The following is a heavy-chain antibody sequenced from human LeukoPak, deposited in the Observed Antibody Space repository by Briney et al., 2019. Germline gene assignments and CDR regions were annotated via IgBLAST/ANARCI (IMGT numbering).Heavy chain of an antibody. CDR3: AGAFGVVDY. CDR1: GFTFSSYG. D-gene: IGHD3-3*01. Sequence: GGSLRLSCAASGFTFSSYGMHWVRQAPGKGLEWVAVISYDGSNKYYADSVKGRFTISRDNSKNTLYLQMNSLRAEDTAVYYCAGAFGVVDYWGQGTLVTVSP. J-gene: IGHJ4*02. CDR2: ISYDGSNK. V-gene: IGHV3-30*03.